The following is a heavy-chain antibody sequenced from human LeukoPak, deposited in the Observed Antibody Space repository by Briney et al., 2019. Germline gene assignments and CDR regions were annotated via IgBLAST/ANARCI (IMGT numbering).Heavy chain of an antibody. D-gene: IGHD4-17*01. CDR2: ISGAGSII. CDR3: VRAALAVDDYGDSGAFDYFDY. V-gene: IGHV3-11*01. J-gene: IGHJ4*02. Sequence: GGSLRLSCAASGFSFGDYYMSWIRQAPGKGLELVPYISGAGSIIYNIDSVKGRFTISRDNAKKSLYLQMNSLRVEDAAIYYCVRAALAVDDYGDSGAFDYFDYWGQGILVTVSS. CDR1: GFSFGDYY.